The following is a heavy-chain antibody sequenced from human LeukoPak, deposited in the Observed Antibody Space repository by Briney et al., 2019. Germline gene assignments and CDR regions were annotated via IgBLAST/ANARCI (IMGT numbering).Heavy chain of an antibody. CDR1: GFTFSSYA. Sequence: PGGSLRLSCAASGFTFSSYAISWVRQAPGKGLEWVSTISGSGGNTYYADSAKGRFTISRDNSKNRVYLQMNSLRAEDTAVYYCARRGDRSGYDFDYWGQGTLVTVSS. J-gene: IGHJ4*02. CDR2: ISGSGGNT. V-gene: IGHV3-23*01. CDR3: ARRGDRSGYDFDY. D-gene: IGHD3-22*01.